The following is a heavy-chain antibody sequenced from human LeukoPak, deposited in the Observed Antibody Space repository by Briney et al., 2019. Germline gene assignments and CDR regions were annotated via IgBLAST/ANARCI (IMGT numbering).Heavy chain of an antibody. D-gene: IGHD5-18*01. CDR3: ARGGIQLWLRGAFDI. V-gene: IGHV4-34*01. CDR1: GGSFSGYY. J-gene: IGHJ3*02. Sequence: SETLSLTCAVYGGSFSGYYWSWIRQPPGEGLEWIGEINHSGSTNYNPSLKSRVTISVDTSKNQFSLKLSSVTAADTAVYYCARGGIQLWLRGAFDIWGQGTMVTVSS. CDR2: INHSGST.